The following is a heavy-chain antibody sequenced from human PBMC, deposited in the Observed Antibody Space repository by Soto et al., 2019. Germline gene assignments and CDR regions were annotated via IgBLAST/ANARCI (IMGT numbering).Heavy chain of an antibody. V-gene: IGHV1-3*01. CDR3: ARPIAVAGPFFDY. D-gene: IGHD6-19*01. J-gene: IGHJ4*02. Sequence: GVSVEVCCKACGYTFTSYAMHLVRQAPGQRLEWMGWINAGNGNTKYSQKFQGRVTITRDTSASTAYMELSSLRSEDTAVYYCARPIAVAGPFFDYWGQGTLVTVSS. CDR2: INAGNGNT. CDR1: GYTFTSYA.